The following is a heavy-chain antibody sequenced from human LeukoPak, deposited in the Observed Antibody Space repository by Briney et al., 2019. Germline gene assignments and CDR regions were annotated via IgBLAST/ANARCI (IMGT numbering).Heavy chain of an antibody. CDR3: AKGHFYFDY. J-gene: IGHJ4*02. V-gene: IGHV3-7*01. Sequence: GGSLRLSCAASGFTFRSYWMSWVRQAPGKGLEWVANIKEDGSEKYYVDSVKGRFTISRDNAKNSLYLQMNSLRAEDTAVYYCAKGHFYFDYWGQGTVVTVSS. D-gene: IGHD3-3*02. CDR1: GFTFRSYW. CDR2: IKEDGSEK.